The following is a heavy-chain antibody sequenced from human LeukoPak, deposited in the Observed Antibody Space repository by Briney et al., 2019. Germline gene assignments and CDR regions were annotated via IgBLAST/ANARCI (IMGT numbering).Heavy chain of an antibody. J-gene: IGHJ4*02. CDR1: GGSISGYY. Sequence: SETLSLTCTVSGGSISGYYWSWIRQSPGKGLEWIGYIYNSGSTNYNPSLQSRVTISEDTSKNQFSLNLGSVTAADTAVYYCARYGSGTYPRSDYWGQGTLVTVSS. V-gene: IGHV4-59*08. D-gene: IGHD3-10*01. CDR2: IYNSGST. CDR3: ARYGSGTYPRSDY.